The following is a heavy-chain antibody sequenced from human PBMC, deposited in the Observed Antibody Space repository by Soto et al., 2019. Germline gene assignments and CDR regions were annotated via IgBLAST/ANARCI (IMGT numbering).Heavy chain of an antibody. J-gene: IGHJ4*02. CDR2: IYYTGTT. CDR3: ARDFIVGAPDYFDY. V-gene: IGHV4-59*01. Sequence: PSETLSLTCTVSGGSISSYYWSWIRQPPGKGLEWIGYIYYTGTTNYNPSLKSRVTISVDTSKNQFSLKLSSVTTADTAVYYCARDFIVGAPDYFDYWGQGTLVTVSS. D-gene: IGHD1-26*01. CDR1: GGSISSYY.